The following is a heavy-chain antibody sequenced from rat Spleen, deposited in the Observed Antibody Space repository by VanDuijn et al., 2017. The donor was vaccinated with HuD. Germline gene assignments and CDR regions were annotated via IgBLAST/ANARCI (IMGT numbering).Heavy chain of an antibody. CDR1: GLSLTTNS. Sequence: QVQLKESGPGLVQPSQTLSLTCTVSGLSLTTNSVSWIRQPPGKGLEWMGAIWSGGRTDYNSALKSRLSISRDTSKSQVFLKMNSLQTEDTAIYFCTSPFRWFAYWGQGTLVTVSS. V-gene: IGHV2-47*01. CDR3: TSPFRWFAY. CDR2: IWSGGRT. J-gene: IGHJ3*01.